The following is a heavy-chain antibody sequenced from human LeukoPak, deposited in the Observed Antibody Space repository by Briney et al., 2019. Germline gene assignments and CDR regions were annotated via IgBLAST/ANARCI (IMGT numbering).Heavy chain of an antibody. V-gene: IGHV3-21*01. CDR3: ARAWCSTSCSEGYNWFDP. D-gene: IGHD2-2*01. CDR2: ISSSSSYI. CDR1: GFTFSSYS. Sequence: GGSLRLSCAASGFTFSSYSMNWVRQAPGKGLEWVSSISSSSSYIYYADSVKGRFTISGDNAKNSLYLQMNSLRAEGTAVYYCARAWCSTSCSEGYNWFDPWGQGTLVTVSS. J-gene: IGHJ5*02.